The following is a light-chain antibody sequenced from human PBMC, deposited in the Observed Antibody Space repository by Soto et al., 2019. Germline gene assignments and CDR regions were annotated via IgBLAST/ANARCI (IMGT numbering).Light chain of an antibody. J-gene: IGLJ2*01. CDR1: SSNIGAGYD. V-gene: IGLV1-40*01. Sequence: QSVLTQPPSVSGAPGQRVTISCTGSSSNIGAGYDVHWYQQLPGTPPKLLIYGNSTRPSGVPDRFSGSKSGTSASLAITGLQAEDEADYYCQSYDSSLSGYVVFGGGTKLTVL. CDR2: GNS. CDR3: QSYDSSLSGYVV.